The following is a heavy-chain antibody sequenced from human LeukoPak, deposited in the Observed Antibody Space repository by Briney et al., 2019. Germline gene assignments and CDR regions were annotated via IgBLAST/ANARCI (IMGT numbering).Heavy chain of an antibody. V-gene: IGHV5-51*01. Sequence: GESLKISCKGSGYSFTSYWIGWVRQMPGKGLEWMGIIYPGDSDTRYSPSFQGQVTISADKSISTAYLQWSSLKASDTAMYYCATTRSSSYDWFDPWGQGTLVTVSS. CDR3: ATTRSSSYDWFDP. CDR2: IYPGDSDT. CDR1: GYSFTSYW. D-gene: IGHD6-13*01. J-gene: IGHJ5*02.